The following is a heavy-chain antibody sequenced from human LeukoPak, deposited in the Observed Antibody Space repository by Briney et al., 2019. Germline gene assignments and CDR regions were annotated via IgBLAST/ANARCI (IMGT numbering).Heavy chain of an antibody. CDR2: IVFGSGNT. CDR1: GFTXTRSA. J-gene: IGHJ4*02. Sequence: GTSVKVSCKASGFTXTRSAMQGVRQARGQRLEWLGWIVFGSGNTDYAQKFQERVTITRDMSTSTAYMELSSLRSEDTAIYYCAADRDCGSSSCAPYNFDYWGQGTLVTVSS. V-gene: IGHV1-58*02. CDR3: AADRDCGSSSCAPYNFDY. D-gene: IGHD2-2*01.